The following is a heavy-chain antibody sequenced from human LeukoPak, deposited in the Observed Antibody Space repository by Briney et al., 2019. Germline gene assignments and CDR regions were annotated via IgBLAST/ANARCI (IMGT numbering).Heavy chain of an antibody. CDR3: AKLPDYGGNSRGDC. D-gene: IGHD4-23*01. J-gene: IGHJ4*02. Sequence: GGSLRLSCAASGFTFSSYGMRWVRQAPGKGLEWVAFIRYDGSNKYYADSVKGRFTISRDNSKNTLYLQMNSLRAEDTAVYYCAKLPDYGGNSRGDCWGQGTLVTVSS. CDR1: GFTFSSYG. CDR2: IRYDGSNK. V-gene: IGHV3-30*02.